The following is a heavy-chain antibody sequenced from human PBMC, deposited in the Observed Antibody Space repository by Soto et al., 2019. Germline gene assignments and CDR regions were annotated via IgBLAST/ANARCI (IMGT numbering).Heavy chain of an antibody. J-gene: IGHJ5*02. CDR2: IYYSGST. CDR3: EREDPNNIGWFDT. V-gene: IGHV4-31*03. CDR1: GGSISSGGYY. Sequence: PSETLSLTCTVSGGSISSGGYYWSWIRQHPGKGLEWIGYIYYSGSTYYNPSLKSRVTISVDTSKNQFSLKLSSVTAADTAVYYCEREDPNNIGWFDTWGQGTLVTVSS. D-gene: IGHD3-16*02.